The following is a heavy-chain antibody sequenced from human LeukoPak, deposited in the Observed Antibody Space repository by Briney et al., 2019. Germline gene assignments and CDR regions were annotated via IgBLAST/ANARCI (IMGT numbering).Heavy chain of an antibody. CDR2: IYYSGST. D-gene: IGHD1-26*01. J-gene: IGHJ1*01. V-gene: IGHV4-39*02. CDR3: ARERELQFQH. CDR1: GGSISSSSYY. Sequence: MASETLSLTCTVSGGSISSSSYYWGWIRQPPGKGLEWIGSIYYSGSTYYNPSLKSRVTIFVDTSKNQFSLKLSSVTAADTAVYYCARERELQFQHWGQGTLVTVSS.